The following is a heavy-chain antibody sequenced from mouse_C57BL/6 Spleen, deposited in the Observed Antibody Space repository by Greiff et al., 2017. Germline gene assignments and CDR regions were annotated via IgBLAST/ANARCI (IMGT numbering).Heavy chain of an antibody. CDR2: INPNNGGT. J-gene: IGHJ2*01. CDR1: GYTFTDYY. Sequence: EVQLQQSGPELVKPGASVKISCKASGYTFTDYYMNWVKQSHGKSLEWIGDINPNNGGTSYNQQFKGKAKLPVDKSSSTAYMELRSLTSEDSAFYYCARGYCFAYWGQGTTVTVSS. CDR3: ARGYCFAY. V-gene: IGHV1-26*01.